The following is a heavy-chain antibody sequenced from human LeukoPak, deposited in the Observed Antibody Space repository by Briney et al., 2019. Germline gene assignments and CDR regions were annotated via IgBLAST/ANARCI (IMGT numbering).Heavy chain of an antibody. D-gene: IGHD3-10*01. CDR1: GFTFSSCA. CDR2: ISYDGCNK. Sequence: GGSLRLSCAASGFTFSSCAMHWVRQAPGKGLEWVAVISYDGCNKYYADSVKGRFTISRDNSKNTLYLQMNSLRAEDTAVYYCARGRYYGSGSFDWFDPWGQGTLVTVSS. J-gene: IGHJ5*02. CDR3: ARGRYYGSGSFDWFDP. V-gene: IGHV3-30-3*01.